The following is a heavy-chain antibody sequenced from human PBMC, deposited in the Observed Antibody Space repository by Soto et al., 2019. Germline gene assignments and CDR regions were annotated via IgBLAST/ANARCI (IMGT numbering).Heavy chain of an antibody. CDR2: TNEDGTTT. CDR1: GFTFSSYW. CDR3: TRDIGGRGGY. D-gene: IGHD3-16*01. Sequence: EVQLVESGGGLVQPGGSLRLSCEVSGFTFSSYWMHWVRQVPGKGLVWVSRTNEDGTTTNYADSVRGRFTISRDNAKNMLYCEMNSLRVEDTAVYYCTRDIGGRGGYWGQGTLVTVSS. V-gene: IGHV3-74*01. J-gene: IGHJ4*02.